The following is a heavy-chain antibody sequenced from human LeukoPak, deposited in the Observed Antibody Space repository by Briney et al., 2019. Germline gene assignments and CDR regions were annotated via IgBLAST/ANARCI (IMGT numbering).Heavy chain of an antibody. D-gene: IGHD3-10*01. CDR2: ISWNSGSI. CDR1: GFTFDDYA. V-gene: IGHV3-9*03. J-gene: IGHJ4*02. CDR3: AKDTRYYYGSGSFDY. Sequence: GGSLRLSCAASGFTFDDYAMHWVRQAPGKGLEWVSGISWNSGSIDYADSVKGRFTISRDNAKNSLYLQMNSLRAEDMALYYCAKDTRYYYGSGSFDYWGQGTLVTVSS.